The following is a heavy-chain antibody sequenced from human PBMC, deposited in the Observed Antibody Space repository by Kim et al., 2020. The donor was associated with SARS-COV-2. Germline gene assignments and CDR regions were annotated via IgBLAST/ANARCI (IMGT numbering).Heavy chain of an antibody. V-gene: IGHV3-15*01. CDR3: ARQRGGSSKYYFDY. D-gene: IGHD6-6*01. J-gene: IGHJ4*02. Sequence: AAPVKGRFPISRDDSTNTLYLQINSLKSEDTALYYCARQRGGSSKYYFDYWRQGTLVTVSS.